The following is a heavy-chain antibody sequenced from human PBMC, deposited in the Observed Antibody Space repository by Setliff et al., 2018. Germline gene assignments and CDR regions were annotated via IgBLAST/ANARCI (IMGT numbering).Heavy chain of an antibody. Sequence: PGGSLRLSCAASGFTFSSYSMNWVRQAPGKGLEWVANTKQDGSEKYYVDSVKGRFTISRDNAKSSLYLQMNSLRAEDTAVYYCARRYSSGYYHEDYFDYWGQGTLVTVSS. V-gene: IGHV3-7*01. CDR2: TKQDGSEK. CDR1: GFTFSSYS. J-gene: IGHJ4*02. D-gene: IGHD3-22*01. CDR3: ARRYSSGYYHEDYFDY.